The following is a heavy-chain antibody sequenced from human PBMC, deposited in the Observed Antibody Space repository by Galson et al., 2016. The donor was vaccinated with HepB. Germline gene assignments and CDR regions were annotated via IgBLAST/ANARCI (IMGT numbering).Heavy chain of an antibody. J-gene: IGHJ4*01. V-gene: IGHV6-1*01. D-gene: IGHD4-23*01. CDR3: ARTNSKTYGGGNLDY. CDR2: TYYRSKWFN. CDR1: GDSVSSNSAA. Sequence: CAISGDSVSSNSAAWNWIRQSPSRGLEWLGRTYYRSKWFNDYAPSVKSRTNISPDPSKNQFSLQLNSVPPEDTAVYYCARTNSKTYGGGNLDYWGQGTLVTVSS.